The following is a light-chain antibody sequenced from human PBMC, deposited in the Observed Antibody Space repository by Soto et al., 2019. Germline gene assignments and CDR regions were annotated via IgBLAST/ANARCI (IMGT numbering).Light chain of an antibody. J-gene: IGKJ1*01. V-gene: IGKV1-39*01. Sequence: DIQMTQSPSSLSASVGDRVTITCRASQSISSYLNWYQQKPGEAPKVLIYAASSLQSGVPSRFSRSGSGTDITLTISSLQPEDFATYFCQQSYSTPGTFGQGTKVEIK. CDR2: AAS. CDR1: QSISSY. CDR3: QQSYSTPGT.